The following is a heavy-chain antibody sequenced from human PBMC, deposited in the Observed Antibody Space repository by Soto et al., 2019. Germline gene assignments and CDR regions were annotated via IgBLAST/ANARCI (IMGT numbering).Heavy chain of an antibody. CDR1: GCTFSSYA. J-gene: IGHJ4*02. CDR2: ISGSGGST. V-gene: IGHV3-23*01. Sequence: PGGSMRLSWAASGCTFSSYARSWVRQNPGKGLEWVSAISGSGGSTYYADSVKGRFTISRDNSKNTLYLQMNSLRAEDTAVYYCAKDQLVRGVISFDYWGQGTLVTVSS. CDR3: AKDQLVRGVISFDY. D-gene: IGHD3-10*01.